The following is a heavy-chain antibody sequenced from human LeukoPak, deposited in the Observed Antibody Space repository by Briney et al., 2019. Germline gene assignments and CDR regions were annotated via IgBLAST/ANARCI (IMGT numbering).Heavy chain of an antibody. D-gene: IGHD5-18*01. CDR2: IKHDGSEQ. Sequence: GGSLRLSCAASGFTFSSYWMSWVRQAPGKGLEWVANIKHDGSEQYYVDSVRGRFTISRDNAKNSLYLQMNSLRAEDTAVYYCAKSHGYSYGFDYWGQGTLVTVSS. J-gene: IGHJ4*02. V-gene: IGHV3-7*01. CDR3: AKSHGYSYGFDY. CDR1: GFTFSSYW.